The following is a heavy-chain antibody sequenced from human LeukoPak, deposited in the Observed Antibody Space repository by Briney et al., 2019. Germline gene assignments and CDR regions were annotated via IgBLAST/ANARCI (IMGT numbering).Heavy chain of an antibody. J-gene: IGHJ4*02. Sequence: SETLSLTCTVSGGSTSNSFWSWIRQPAGKGLEWIGHIYTDGSTNSNPSLRSRLTMSLDTSKNQFSLKLTSVTAADTAVYFCARAPSGCGGTCAFDYWGQGTLVTVSS. CDR3: ARAPSGCGGTCAFDY. CDR2: IYTDGST. D-gene: IGHD2-15*01. CDR1: GGSTSNSF. V-gene: IGHV4-4*07.